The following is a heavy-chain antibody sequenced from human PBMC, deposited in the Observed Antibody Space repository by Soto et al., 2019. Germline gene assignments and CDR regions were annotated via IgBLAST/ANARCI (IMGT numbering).Heavy chain of an antibody. J-gene: IGHJ6*02. CDR1: GGTLSIYA. CDR2: ITPIFRTT. CDR3: ARDLEKHYYGSGSFWNGMDV. Sequence: QVQLVQSGAEVKKPGSSVKVSCKASGGTLSIYAISWVRQAPGQGLEWIGGITPIFRTTNYAQKFQGRVAITADESTSTAYMELSSLRSEDTAVYYCARDLEKHYYGSGSFWNGMDVWGQGTTVTVSS. D-gene: IGHD3-10*01. V-gene: IGHV1-69*01.